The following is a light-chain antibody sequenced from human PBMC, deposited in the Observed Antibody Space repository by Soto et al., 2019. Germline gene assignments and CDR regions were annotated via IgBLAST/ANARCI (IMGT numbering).Light chain of an antibody. CDR3: QQRSNWPPWT. CDR1: QSVSSY. CDR2: DAS. Sequence: EIVLTQSPATLSLSPGERGTLSCRASQSVSSYLAWYQQKPGQAPRLLIYDASNRATGIPARFSGSGSGTDFTLTINSLEPEDFAVYYCQQRSNWPPWTFGQGTKVEIK. V-gene: IGKV3-11*01. J-gene: IGKJ1*01.